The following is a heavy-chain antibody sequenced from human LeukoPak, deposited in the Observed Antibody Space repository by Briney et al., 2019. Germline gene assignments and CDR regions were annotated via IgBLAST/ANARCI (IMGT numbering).Heavy chain of an antibody. J-gene: IGHJ5*02. D-gene: IGHD2-2*01. V-gene: IGHV1-8*01. Sequence: ASVKVSCTASGYTFTSYDINWVRQATGQGLEWMGWMYPNSGNTGYAQKFQGRVTMTRNTSISTAYMELSSLRSEDTAVYYCARGLCSSTSCYLEWFDPWGQGTLVTVSS. CDR2: MYPNSGNT. CDR1: GYTFTSYD. CDR3: ARGLCSSTSCYLEWFDP.